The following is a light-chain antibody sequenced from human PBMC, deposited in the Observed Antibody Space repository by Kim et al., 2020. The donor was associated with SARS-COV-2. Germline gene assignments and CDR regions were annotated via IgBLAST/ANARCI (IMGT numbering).Light chain of an antibody. CDR2: YHN. CDR3: QSYDSSNHWV. V-gene: IGLV6-57*01. Sequence: TVTPPCTRCTGHTASDYVVSYTQRTGSPPTTVIYYHNQLPSAVPDRFSGSIDSSSTSTSLTISGLKTEDEADYYCQSYDSSNHWVFGGGTQLTVL. J-gene: IGLJ3*02. CDR1: TGHTASDY.